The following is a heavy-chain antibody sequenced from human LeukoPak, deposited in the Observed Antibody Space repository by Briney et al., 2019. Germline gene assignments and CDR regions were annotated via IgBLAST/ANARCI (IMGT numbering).Heavy chain of an antibody. D-gene: IGHD1-26*01. CDR2: INPSGGST. J-gene: IGHJ4*02. Sequence: ASVKVSCKASGYTFTSYYMHWVRQAPGQGLEWMGIINPSGGSTSYAQKFQGRVTMTRDTSTSTVYMELSSLRSDDTAVYYCAAGIVGATIDYWGQGTLVTVSS. CDR3: AAGIVGATIDY. CDR1: GYTFTSYY. V-gene: IGHV1-46*01.